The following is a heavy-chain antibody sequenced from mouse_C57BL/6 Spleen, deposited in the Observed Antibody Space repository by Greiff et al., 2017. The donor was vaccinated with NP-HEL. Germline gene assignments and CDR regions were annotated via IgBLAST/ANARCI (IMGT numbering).Heavy chain of an antibody. CDR1: GYSFTGYY. D-gene: IGHD1-1*01. CDR3: ARRPTVVKYYAMDY. Sequence: VQLQQSGPELVKPGASVKISCKASGYSFTGYYMNWVKQSPEKSLEWIGEINPSTGGTIYNQKFKGKATLTVDKSSSTAYMELRSLTSEDTAVYYCARRPTVVKYYAMDYWGQGTSVTVSS. J-gene: IGHJ4*01. CDR2: INPSTGGT. V-gene: IGHV1-42*01.